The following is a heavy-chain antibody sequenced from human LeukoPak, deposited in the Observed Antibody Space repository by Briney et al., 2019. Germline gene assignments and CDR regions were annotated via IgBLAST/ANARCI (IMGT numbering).Heavy chain of an antibody. CDR1: GFTVSTNS. Sequence: GGSLRLSCTVSGFTVSTNSMSWVRQAPGKGLEWVSFIYSDNTHYSDSVKGRFTISRDNSKNTLYLQMNSLRPEDTAIYYCAKLFESGTYNNFFHYWGQGTLVTVSS. CDR2: IYSDNT. J-gene: IGHJ4*02. CDR3: AKLFESGTYNNFFHY. V-gene: IGHV3-53*01. D-gene: IGHD3-10*01.